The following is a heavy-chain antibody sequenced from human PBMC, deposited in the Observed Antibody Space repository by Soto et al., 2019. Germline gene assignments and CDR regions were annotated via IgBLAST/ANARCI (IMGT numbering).Heavy chain of an antibody. CDR3: ARDGYYSDTSALGDYYYGMDV. J-gene: IGHJ6*02. D-gene: IGHD3-22*01. CDR1: GYTFTSNG. CDR2: ISAYSGNT. V-gene: IGHV1-18*01. Sequence: QVQLVQSGAEVKKPGASVKVSCKASGYTFTSNGISWVRQAPGQGLEWMGWISAYSGNTNYAQKVQGRVTMTTDTSTSTAYMELRSLRSDDTAIYYCARDGYYSDTSALGDYYYGMDVWGQGTTVTVSS.